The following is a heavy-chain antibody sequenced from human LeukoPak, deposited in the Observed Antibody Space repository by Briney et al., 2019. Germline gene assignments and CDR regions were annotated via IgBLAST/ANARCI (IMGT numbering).Heavy chain of an antibody. Sequence: ASVKVSCKASGYTFTSYDINWVRQATGQGLEWMGWMNPNSGNTGYAQKFQGRVTMTRNTSISTAYMELSSLRSEDTAVYYCAKADIVVVPAATTYYYYYGMDVWGQGTTVTVSS. J-gene: IGHJ6*02. V-gene: IGHV1-8*01. CDR1: GYTFTSYD. CDR2: MNPNSGNT. CDR3: AKADIVVVPAATTYYYYYGMDV. D-gene: IGHD2-2*01.